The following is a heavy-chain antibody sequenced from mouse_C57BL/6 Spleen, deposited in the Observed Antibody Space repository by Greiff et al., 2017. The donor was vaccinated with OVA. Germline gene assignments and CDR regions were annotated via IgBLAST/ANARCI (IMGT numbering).Heavy chain of an antibody. Sequence: EVMLVESGGGLVKPGGSLKLSCAASGFTFSDYGMHWVRQAPEKGLEWVAYISSGSSTIYYADTVKGRFTISRDKAKNTLFLQMTSLRSEDTAMYYCARPTTVVATRAMDYWGQGTSVTVSS. CDR3: ARPTTVVATRAMDY. CDR2: ISSGSSTI. V-gene: IGHV5-17*01. J-gene: IGHJ4*01. CDR1: GFTFSDYG. D-gene: IGHD1-1*01.